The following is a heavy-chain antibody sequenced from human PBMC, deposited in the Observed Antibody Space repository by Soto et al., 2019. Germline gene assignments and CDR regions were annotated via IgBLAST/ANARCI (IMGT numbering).Heavy chain of an antibody. V-gene: IGHV3-30-3*01. CDR2: ISYDGSNK. J-gene: IGHJ6*02. D-gene: IGHD4-17*01. CDR3: ARDPFRGYGDYYYYGMDV. CDR1: GFTFSSYA. Sequence: VQLVESGGGVVQPGRFLRLSCAASGFTFSSYAMHWVRQAPGKGLEWVAVISYDGSNKYYADSVKGRFTISRDNSKNTLYLQMNSLRAEDTAVYYCARDPFRGYGDYYYYGMDVWGQGTTVTVSS.